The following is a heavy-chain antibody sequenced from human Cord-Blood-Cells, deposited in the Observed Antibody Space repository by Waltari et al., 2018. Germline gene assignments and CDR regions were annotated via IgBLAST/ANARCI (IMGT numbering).Heavy chain of an antibody. V-gene: IGHV1-2*02. D-gene: IGHD1-1*01. CDR2: INPNSGGT. Sequence: QVQLVQSGAEVQKPGASVKVSCKASGYTFPRYYIHWARQAPGQGLEWMGWINPNSGGTNYAQKFQGRVTMTRDTSISTAYMELSRLRSDDTAVYYCARDTKTGDAFDIWGQGTMVTVSS. CDR3: ARDTKTGDAFDI. CDR1: GYTFPRYY. J-gene: IGHJ3*02.